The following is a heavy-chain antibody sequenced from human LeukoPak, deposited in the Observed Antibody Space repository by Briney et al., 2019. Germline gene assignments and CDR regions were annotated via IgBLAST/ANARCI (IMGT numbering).Heavy chain of an antibody. CDR3: ARDRYYYDSSGYYWVQPFDY. D-gene: IGHD3-22*01. CDR1: GFTFSSYS. V-gene: IGHV3-21*01. CDR2: ISSSSSYI. J-gene: IGHJ4*02. Sequence: GVSLRLSCAASGFTFSSYSMTWVRQAPGKGLEWVSSISSSSSYIYYADSVKGRFTISRDNAKNSLYLQMNSLRAEDTAVYYCARDRYYYDSSGYYWVQPFDYWGQGTLVTVSS.